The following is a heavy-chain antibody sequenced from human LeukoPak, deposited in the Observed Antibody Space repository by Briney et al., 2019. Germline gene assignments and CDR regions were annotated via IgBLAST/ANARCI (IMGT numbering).Heavy chain of an antibody. Sequence: PSETLSLTCTVSGGSISSGGYYWSWIRQHPGKGLEWIGYIYYSGSTYYNPSLKSRVTISVDTSKNQFSLKLSSVTAADTAVYYCARPKSPYWFDPWGQGTLVTVSS. CDR3: ARPKSPYWFDP. J-gene: IGHJ5*02. V-gene: IGHV4-61*08. CDR2: IYYSGST. CDR1: GGSISSGGYY.